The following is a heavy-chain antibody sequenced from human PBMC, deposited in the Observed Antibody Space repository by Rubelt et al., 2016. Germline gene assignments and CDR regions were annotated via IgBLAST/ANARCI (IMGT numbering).Heavy chain of an antibody. CDR3: ARHDLGAKVY. D-gene: IGHD1-26*01. J-gene: IGHJ4*03. CDR1: GGSISDYY. Sequence: HVQLQESGPGLVQPSGTLSLTCTVSGGSISDYYWRWIRQPPGTGLQWIGYISNSGSTNYNPSFKTRATISVATSNNPRSLKVTAVTAADTAGEDWARHDLGAKVYGGHGALVTVSS. V-gene: IGHV4-59*08. CDR2: ISNSGST.